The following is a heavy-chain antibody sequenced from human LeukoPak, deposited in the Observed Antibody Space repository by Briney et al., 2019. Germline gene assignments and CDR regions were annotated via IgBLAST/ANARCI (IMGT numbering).Heavy chain of an antibody. CDR3: SAILYH. CDR2: IYSGGST. CDR1: GFTVSSNY. Sequence: PGGSLRLSCAASGFTVSSNYMSWVRQAPGKGLEWVSVIYSGGSTYYADSVKGRFTISRDNAKESVSLQMNSLRAEDTAIYYCSAILYHWGQGTLVTVSS. V-gene: IGHV3-53*01. J-gene: IGHJ4*02. D-gene: IGHD2-2*01.